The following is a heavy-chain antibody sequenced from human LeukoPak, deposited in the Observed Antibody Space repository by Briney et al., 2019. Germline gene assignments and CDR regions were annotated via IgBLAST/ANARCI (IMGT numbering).Heavy chain of an antibody. CDR3: ARDGGIAAAGLY. CDR2: IIPIFGTA. CDR1: GGTFSSYA. V-gene: IGHV1-69*05. D-gene: IGHD6-13*01. J-gene: IGHJ4*02. Sequence: GASVKVSCKASGGTFSSYAISWVRQAPGQGLEWMGGIIPIFGTANYAQKFQGRVTITTDESTSTAYMELSSLRSEGTAVYYCARDGGIAAAGLYWGQGTLVTVSS.